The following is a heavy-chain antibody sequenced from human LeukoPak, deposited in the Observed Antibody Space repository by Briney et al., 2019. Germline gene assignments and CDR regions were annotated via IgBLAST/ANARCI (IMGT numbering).Heavy chain of an antibody. CDR2: IYYSGST. CDR3: ARDGGGYLRASAFDI. Sequence: SETLSLTCTVSGGSISSGDYYWSWIRQPQGKGLEWIGYIYYSGSTYYNPSLKSRVTISVDTSKNQFSLKLSSVTAADTAVYYCARDGGGYLRASAFDIWGQGTMVTVSS. J-gene: IGHJ3*02. V-gene: IGHV4-30-4*01. D-gene: IGHD5-12*01. CDR1: GGSISSGDYY.